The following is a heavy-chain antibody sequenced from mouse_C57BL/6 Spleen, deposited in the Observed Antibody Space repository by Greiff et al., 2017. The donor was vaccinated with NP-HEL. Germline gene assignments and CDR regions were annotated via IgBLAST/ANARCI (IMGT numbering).Heavy chain of an antibody. J-gene: IGHJ3*01. D-gene: IGHD2-4*01. CDR2: ISSGGSYT. V-gene: IGHV5-6*01. CDR1: GFTFSSYG. CDR3: ARHPDYDSWFAY. Sequence: EVQLVESGGDLVKPGGSLKLSCAASGFTFSSYGMSWVRQTPDKRLEWVATISSGGSYTYYPDSVKGRFTISRDNAKNTLYLQMSSLKSEDTAMYYCARHPDYDSWFAYWGQGTLVTVSA.